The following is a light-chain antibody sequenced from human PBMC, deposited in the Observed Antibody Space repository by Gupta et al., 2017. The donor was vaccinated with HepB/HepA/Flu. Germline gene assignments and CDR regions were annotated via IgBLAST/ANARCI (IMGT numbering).Light chain of an antibody. CDR2: DAS. CDR1: QSVSSY. Sequence: ALTHSPATLSLSPGERATLSCRASQSVSSYLAWYQQKPGQAPRLLIYDASNRATGIPARFSGSGSGTDFTLTISSLEPEDFAVYYCQQRSNWPPGTFGPGTKVDIK. V-gene: IGKV3-11*01. CDR3: QQRSNWPPGT. J-gene: IGKJ3*01.